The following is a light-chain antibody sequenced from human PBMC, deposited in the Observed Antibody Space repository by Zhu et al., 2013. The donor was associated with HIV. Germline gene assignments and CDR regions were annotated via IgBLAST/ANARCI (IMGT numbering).Light chain of an antibody. Sequence: QSVLTQPPSVSAAPRQRVTISCSGSSSAVNWYQQLPGKAPKLLIYYDDLLPSGVSDRFSGSKSGTSASLAISGLQSEDEADYYCCSHGDNTNVFGTGTKVTVL. V-gene: IGLV1-36*01. J-gene: IGLJ1*01. CDR1: SSA. CDR2: YDD. CDR3: CSHGDNTNV.